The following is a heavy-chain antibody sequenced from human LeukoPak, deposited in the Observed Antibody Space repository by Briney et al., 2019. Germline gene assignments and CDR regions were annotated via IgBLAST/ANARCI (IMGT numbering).Heavy chain of an antibody. CDR2: VYTSGST. D-gene: IGHD4-11*01. Sequence: PSETLSLTCTVSGGSISGGYWSWIRQPPGRGLEWIGYVYTSGSTNYNPSLKSRVTISVDTSKSQFALNLSSVTAADTAVYYCAKSYFDYSTYYSYYFNLWGQGALVTVSS. CDR1: GGSISGGY. CDR3: AKSYFDYSTYYSYYFNL. J-gene: IGHJ4*02. V-gene: IGHV4-4*09.